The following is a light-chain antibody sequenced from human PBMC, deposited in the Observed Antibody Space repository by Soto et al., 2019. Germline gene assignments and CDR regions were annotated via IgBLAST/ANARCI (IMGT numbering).Light chain of an antibody. J-gene: IGKJ2*01. Sequence: ETVLTQSPGTLSLSPGERATLSCRASQSVSSSYLAWYQQKLGQAPRLLIYAASSRATGIPDRFSGSGSGTDFTLNISRLEPEDFAVYYCQQYGTSPYTFGQGSKLEIQ. CDR2: AAS. CDR1: QSVSSSY. V-gene: IGKV3-20*01. CDR3: QQYGTSPYT.